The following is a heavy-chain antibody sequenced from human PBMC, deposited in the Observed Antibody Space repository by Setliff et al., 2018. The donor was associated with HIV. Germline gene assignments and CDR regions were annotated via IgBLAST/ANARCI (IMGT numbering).Heavy chain of an antibody. CDR1: GFTSNNYA. J-gene: IGHJ4*02. CDR3: AAGVAVGQDY. CDR2: MSYDGSNE. Sequence: LRLSCAVFGFTSNNYALHWVRQAPGKGLEWVAVMSYDGSNEYYADSVKGRFAVSRDNSKNTLYLQMNSLTTEDTAVYYCAAGVAVGQDYWGQGALVTVSS. D-gene: IGHD2-21*01. V-gene: IGHV3-30*09.